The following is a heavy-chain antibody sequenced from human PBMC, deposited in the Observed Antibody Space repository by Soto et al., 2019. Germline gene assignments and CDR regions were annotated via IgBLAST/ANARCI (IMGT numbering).Heavy chain of an antibody. D-gene: IGHD2-2*01. Sequence: SETLSLTCTVSGDSVTSDSHYWGWIRQPPGKGLESIGNIYYDGNTNYNPSLQGRVTISVDTSKNQFSLKLSSVTAADTAVYCCARAVLPATAPFDYWGQGTLVTVSS. CDR1: GDSVTSDSHY. V-gene: IGHV4-61*01. J-gene: IGHJ4*02. CDR3: ARAVLPATAPFDY. CDR2: IYYDGNT.